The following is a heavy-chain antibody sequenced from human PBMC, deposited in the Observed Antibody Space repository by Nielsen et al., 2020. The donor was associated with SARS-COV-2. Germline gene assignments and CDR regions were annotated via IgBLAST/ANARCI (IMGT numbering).Heavy chain of an antibody. CDR3: ATTTGYSSGWYYECYYYYGMDV. CDR2: IYSSGST. CDR1: GGSISSYY. V-gene: IGHV4-59*01. J-gene: IGHJ6*02. D-gene: IGHD6-19*01. Sequence: SETLSLTCTVSGGSISSYYWSWIRQPPGKGLEWIGYIYSSGSTNYNPSLKSRVTISVDTSKNQFSLKLSSVTAADTAVYYCATTTGYSSGWYYECYYYYGMDVWGQGTTVTVSS.